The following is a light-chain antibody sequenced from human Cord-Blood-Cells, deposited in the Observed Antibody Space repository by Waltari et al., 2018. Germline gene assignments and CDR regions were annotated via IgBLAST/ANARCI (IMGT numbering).Light chain of an antibody. Sequence: QSALTQPASVSGSPGQSITISCTGTSSDVGGYNYVSWYQQHPGKAPKLMIYDVRKRPSGVSHRFSGYKSGNTASLTISGLQAEDEADYYCSSYTSSSPLFGGGTKLTVL. CDR1: SSDVGGYNY. CDR2: DVR. CDR3: SSYTSSSPL. J-gene: IGLJ3*02. V-gene: IGLV2-14*01.